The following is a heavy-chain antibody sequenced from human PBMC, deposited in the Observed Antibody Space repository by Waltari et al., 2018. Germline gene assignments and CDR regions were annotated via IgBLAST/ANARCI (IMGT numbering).Heavy chain of an antibody. CDR2: IYHSGRT. Sequence: QVQLQESGPGLVKPSQTLSLTCTVSGGSISSGGYYWSWIRQHPGKGLEWIGYIYHSGRTHYNPALKSRVTISVDRSKNQFSLKLSSVTAADTAVYYCARGAHGSGSGNWFDPWGQGTLVTVSS. CDR3: ARGAHGSGSGNWFDP. CDR1: GGSISSGGYY. V-gene: IGHV4-31*03. D-gene: IGHD3-10*01. J-gene: IGHJ5*02.